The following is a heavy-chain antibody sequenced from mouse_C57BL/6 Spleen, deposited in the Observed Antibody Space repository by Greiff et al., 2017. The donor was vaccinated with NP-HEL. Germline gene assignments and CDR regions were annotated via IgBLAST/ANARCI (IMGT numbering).Heavy chain of an antibody. V-gene: IGHV1-53*01. CDR1: GYTFTSYW. D-gene: IGHD1-1*01. CDR2: INPSNGGT. J-gene: IGHJ4*01. Sequence: QVQLQQSGTELVKPGASVKLSCEASGYTFTSYWMHWVKQRPGQGLEWIGNINPSNGGTNYNEKFKSKATLTVDKSSSTAYMQLSSLTSEDSAVYYCARSGSPWAMDYWGQGTSVTVSS. CDR3: ARSGSPWAMDY.